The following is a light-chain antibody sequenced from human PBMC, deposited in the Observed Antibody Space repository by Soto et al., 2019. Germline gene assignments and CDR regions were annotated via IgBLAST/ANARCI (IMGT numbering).Light chain of an antibody. Sequence: DIQMTQSPSSLSASVGDRVTIACRAGQDIKNSLAWFQQKPGKAPKRLIYGATTLQSGAPSRFSGSGSGTEFTLTISSLQAEDFATYYCLQHNSYPRTFGQGTKVDIK. J-gene: IGKJ1*01. V-gene: IGKV1-17*01. CDR2: GAT. CDR1: QDIKNS. CDR3: LQHNSYPRT.